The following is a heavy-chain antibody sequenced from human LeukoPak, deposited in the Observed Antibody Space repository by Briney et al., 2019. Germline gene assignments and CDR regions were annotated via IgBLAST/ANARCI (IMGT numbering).Heavy chain of an antibody. CDR3: AREGVVVTAFYYYYGMDV. CDR2: IIPIFGTA. Sequence: SVKVSCKASGGTFSSYAISWVRQAPGQGLEWMGGIIPIFGTANYAQKFQGRVTITADESTSTAYMELSSLRSEDTAVYYCAREGVVVTAFYYYYGMDVWGQGTTVTVSS. CDR1: GGTFSSYA. J-gene: IGHJ6*02. V-gene: IGHV1-69*01. D-gene: IGHD2-21*02.